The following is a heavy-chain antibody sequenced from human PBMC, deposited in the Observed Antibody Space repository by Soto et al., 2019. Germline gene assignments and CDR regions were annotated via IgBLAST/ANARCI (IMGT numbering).Heavy chain of an antibody. CDR2: ISGSGGST. CDR3: AKDVWFGESQRGPD. V-gene: IGHV3-23*01. D-gene: IGHD3-10*01. CDR1: GFTFRSYA. Sequence: EVQLLESGGGLVQPGGSLRLSCAASGFTFRSYAMSRVRQAPGKGLEWVSAISGSGGSTYYADSVKGRFTISRDNSKNTLYLLMNSLRAEDTAVYYCAKDVWFGESQRGPDWGQGTLVTVSS. J-gene: IGHJ4*02.